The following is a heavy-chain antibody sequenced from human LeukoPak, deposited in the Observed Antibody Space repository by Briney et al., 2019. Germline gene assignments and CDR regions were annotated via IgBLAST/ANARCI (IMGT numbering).Heavy chain of an antibody. Sequence: PSETLSLTCTVSGGSISSSGYYWGWIRQPPGKGLEWIASIYYSGSTYYNPSLKSRVTMSVDTSKNQFSLKLSSVTAVDTAVYYCARSVDGGNSPFDYWGQGTLVTVSS. V-gene: IGHV4-39*07. CDR3: ARSVDGGNSPFDY. CDR1: GGSISSSGYY. CDR2: IYYSGST. D-gene: IGHD4-23*01. J-gene: IGHJ4*02.